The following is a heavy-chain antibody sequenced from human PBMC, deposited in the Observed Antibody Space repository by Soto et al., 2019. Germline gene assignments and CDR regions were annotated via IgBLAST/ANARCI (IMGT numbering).Heavy chain of an antibody. D-gene: IGHD6-13*01. V-gene: IGHV5-51*01. Sequence: GESLKISCKGSGYSFTNYWIGWVRQMPGKGLEWMGIIYPGDSDTRYSPSFQGQVTISADRSISTAYLQWSSLKASDTAMYYCAVFRSSWFGDGRLDSWGPGTLVTVSS. CDR3: AVFRSSWFGDGRLDS. J-gene: IGHJ4*02. CDR1: GYSFTNYW. CDR2: IYPGDSDT.